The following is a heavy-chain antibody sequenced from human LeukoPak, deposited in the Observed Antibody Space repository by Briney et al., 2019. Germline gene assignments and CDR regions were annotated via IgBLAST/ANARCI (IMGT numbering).Heavy chain of an antibody. CDR1: GGSISIYY. D-gene: IGHD3-3*01. Sequence: SETLSLTCTVSGGSISIYYWSWIRQPPGKGLEWIGYIYYSGSTNYNPSLKSRVTISVDTSKNQFSLKLSSVTAADTAVYYCARNGYDFWSGPNAFDIWGQGTMVTVSS. CDR3: ARNGYDFWSGPNAFDI. J-gene: IGHJ3*02. CDR2: IYYSGST. V-gene: IGHV4-59*01.